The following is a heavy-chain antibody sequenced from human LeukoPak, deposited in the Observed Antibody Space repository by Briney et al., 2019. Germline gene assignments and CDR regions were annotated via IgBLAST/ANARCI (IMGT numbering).Heavy chain of an antibody. D-gene: IGHD4-23*01. CDR1: GGSISSYY. Sequence: PSETLSLTCTVSGGSISSYYWSWIRQPAGKGLEWIGRIYTSGSTNYNPSLKSRVTMSVDTSKNQFSLELSSVTAADTAVYYCARDLLVVTNWYFGLWGRGTLVTVSS. CDR3: ARDLLVVTNWYFGL. J-gene: IGHJ2*01. V-gene: IGHV4-4*07. CDR2: IYTSGST.